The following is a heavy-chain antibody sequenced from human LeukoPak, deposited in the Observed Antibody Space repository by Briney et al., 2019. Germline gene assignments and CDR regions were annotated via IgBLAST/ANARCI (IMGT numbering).Heavy chain of an antibody. CDR3: ARAAGKT. D-gene: IGHD6-13*01. Sequence: SGTLSLTCNASGGSISSFCWSWIRQPAGKGLEWIGRIYTSGNTNYNPSLKSRVTMSVDTSKNQFSLRLSSATAADTAVYYCARAAGKTWGPGTLVTVSS. V-gene: IGHV4-4*07. J-gene: IGHJ5*02. CDR1: GGSISSFC. CDR2: IYTSGNT.